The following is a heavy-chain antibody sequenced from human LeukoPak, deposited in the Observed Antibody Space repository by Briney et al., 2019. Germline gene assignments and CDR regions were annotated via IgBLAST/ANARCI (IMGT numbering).Heavy chain of an antibody. V-gene: IGHV1-18*01. CDR1: GYTFTSYG. CDR3: ARDKQYYYDSSGYPDIDY. Sequence: GASVKVSCKASGYTFTSYGISWVRQVPGQGLEWMGWISAYNGNTNYAQKLQGRVTMTTDTSTSTAYMELRSLRSDDTAVYYCARDKQYYYDSSGYPDIDYWGQGTLVTVSS. CDR2: ISAYNGNT. D-gene: IGHD3-22*01. J-gene: IGHJ4*02.